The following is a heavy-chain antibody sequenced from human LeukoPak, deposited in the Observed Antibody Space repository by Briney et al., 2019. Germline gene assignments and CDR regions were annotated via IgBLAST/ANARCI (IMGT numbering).Heavy chain of an antibody. J-gene: IGHJ5*02. D-gene: IGHD3-10*01. CDR2: IYVSGRI. V-gene: IGHV4-4*07. CDR3: ARDSGITGEVKFDP. Sequence: SETLSLTCSVSGGSISNLYLSWIRQPAGKGLEWIGRIYVSGRIDYNPSLRSRVTMSVDTSKNQLSLRVRSVTAADTGVYYCARDSGITGEVKFDPWGQGTLVTVSS. CDR1: GGSISNLY.